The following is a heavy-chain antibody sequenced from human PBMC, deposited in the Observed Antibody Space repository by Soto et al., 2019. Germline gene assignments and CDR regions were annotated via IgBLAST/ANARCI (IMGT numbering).Heavy chain of an antibody. Sequence: GESLKISCKGSDYSFANDWIGWVRQMPGKGLEWMGIIYPADSDTRYSPSFQGQVTISADKSISTAYLQWSSLKASDTAMYYCARQTVFSYSFAIWGQGTMATVS. V-gene: IGHV5-51*01. CDR2: IYPADSDT. CDR1: DYSFANDW. J-gene: IGHJ3*02. D-gene: IGHD1-26*01. CDR3: ARQTVFSYSFAI.